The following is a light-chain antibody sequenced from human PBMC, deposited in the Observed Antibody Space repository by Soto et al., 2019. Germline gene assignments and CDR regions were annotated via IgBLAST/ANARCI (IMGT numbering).Light chain of an antibody. J-gene: IGKJ1*01. Sequence: EIVMTQSPATLSVSPGERATLSCRASQSVSSNLAWYQQKPGQATRLLIYGASTRATGIPARFSGSGSGTEFTLTISSLQSEDFAVYYCQQCNNWPRTFGQGTKVEIK. CDR2: GAS. CDR3: QQCNNWPRT. CDR1: QSVSSN. V-gene: IGKV3-15*01.